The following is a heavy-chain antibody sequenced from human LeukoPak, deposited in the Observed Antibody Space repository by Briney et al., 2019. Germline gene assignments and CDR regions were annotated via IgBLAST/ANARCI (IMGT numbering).Heavy chain of an antibody. J-gene: IGHJ4*02. D-gene: IGHD6-13*01. V-gene: IGHV3-23*01. CDR3: AKDLIQQQLVYFDY. CDR2: ISGGGGSA. Sequence: GGSLRLSCAASRFTFSSYVMSWVRQAPGKGLEWVSAISGGGGSAYYADSVKGRFTISRDNSKNTLYLQMNSLRAEDTAIYYCAKDLIQQQLVYFDYWGQGTLVTVSS. CDR1: RFTFSSYV.